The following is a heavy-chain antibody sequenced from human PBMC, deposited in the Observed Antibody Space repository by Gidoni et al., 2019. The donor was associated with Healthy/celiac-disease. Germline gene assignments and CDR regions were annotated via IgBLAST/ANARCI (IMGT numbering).Heavy chain of an antibody. CDR3: ARLWWGNDWFDP. D-gene: IGHD2-15*01. CDR2: INPNSGGS. J-gene: IGHJ5*02. CDR1: GHTFTGYY. V-gene: IGHV1-2*02. Sequence: QVQLVQSGAEVKKPGAAVKCACQASGHTFTGYYMDWGRQAPGQGLEWMGWINPNSGGSNYAQKFQARVTMTRDTSISTAYLELSRLRSDDTAVYYCARLWWGNDWFDPWGQGTLVTVSS.